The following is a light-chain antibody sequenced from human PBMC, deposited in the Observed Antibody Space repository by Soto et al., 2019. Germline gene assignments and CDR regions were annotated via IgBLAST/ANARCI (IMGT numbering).Light chain of an antibody. CDR1: QSISNW. Sequence: DIQMTKSPSTLSEYVGDRITSTGRASQSISNWLAWYQQKPGRAPKLLIYDASSLEIVVPSRFSGSGSGTEFTLSISSLQTGHFATHSCQQSETYPLTFGQGTRLEIK. CDR3: QQSETYPLT. V-gene: IGKV1-5*01. CDR2: DAS. J-gene: IGKJ5*01.